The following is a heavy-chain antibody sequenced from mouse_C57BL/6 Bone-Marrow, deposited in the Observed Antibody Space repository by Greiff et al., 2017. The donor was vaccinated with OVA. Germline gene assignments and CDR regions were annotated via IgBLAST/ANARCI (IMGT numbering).Heavy chain of an antibody. Sequence: QVQLQQPGAELVMPGASVKLSCKASGYTFTGYWMHWVKQRPGQGLEWIGEIDPSDSYTNYNQKFKGKSTLTVDKSSSTAYMQLSSLTSEDSAVYYCARRGYDYWGQGTTLTVSS. J-gene: IGHJ2*01. CDR3: ARRGYDY. CDR2: IDPSDSYT. D-gene: IGHD2-14*01. CDR1: GYTFTGYW. V-gene: IGHV1-69*01.